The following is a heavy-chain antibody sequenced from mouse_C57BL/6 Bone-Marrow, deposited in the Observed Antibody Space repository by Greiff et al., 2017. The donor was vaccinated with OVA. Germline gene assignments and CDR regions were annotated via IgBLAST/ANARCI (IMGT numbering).Heavy chain of an antibody. V-gene: IGHV1-18*01. J-gene: IGHJ3*01. CDR3: ARGGCDDYDGGAWFDF. D-gene: IGHD2-4*01. CDR2: INSNNGGT. CDR1: GYTFTDYN. Sequence: EVQLKESGPELAKPGASVKISCKASGYTFTDYNMDWVKQSPGQSLEWIGDINSNNGGTSYNQKFKGKATMTVDKSSSTAYMELRSLTSEAAAVYYCARGGCDDYDGGAWFDFWGRGTVVTVSA.